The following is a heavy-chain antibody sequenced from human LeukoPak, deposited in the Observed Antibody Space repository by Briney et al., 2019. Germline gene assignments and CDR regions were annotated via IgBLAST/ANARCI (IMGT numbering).Heavy chain of an antibody. D-gene: IGHD6-13*01. CDR3: ARDPGIAAAGTVGYFDS. J-gene: IGHJ4*02. V-gene: IGHV3-23*01. CDR1: ALTFSSYA. Sequence: GRSLRLSCAASALTFSSYAMNWVSQDPGKGMESVSAISGSGGHTYHADSVKGRFTISRDNSKNTLYLQRNSLRVEDTAVYYCARDPGIAAAGTVGYFDSWGQGILVTVSS. CDR2: ISGSGGHT.